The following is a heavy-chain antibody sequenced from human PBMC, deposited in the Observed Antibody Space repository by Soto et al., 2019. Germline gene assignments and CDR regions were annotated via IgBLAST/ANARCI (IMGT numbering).Heavy chain of an antibody. V-gene: IGHV3-66*01. J-gene: IGHJ4*02. CDR2: IYSGGST. D-gene: IGHD4-17*01. CDR1: GFTVSSNY. CDR3: ARGSMTTVTTYFDY. Sequence: EVQLVESGGGLVQPGGSLRLSCAASGFTVSSNYMSWVRQAPGKGLEWVSVIYSGGSTYYADSVKGRFTISRDNSKNTLYLQMNSLRAEDTDVYYCARGSMTTVTTYFDYWGQGTLVTVSS.